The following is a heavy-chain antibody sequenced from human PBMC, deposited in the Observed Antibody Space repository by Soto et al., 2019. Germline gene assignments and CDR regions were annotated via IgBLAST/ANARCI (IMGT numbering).Heavy chain of an antibody. CDR1: GGSISSYY. CDR2: IYYSGST. J-gene: IGHJ4*02. Sequence: PSETLSLTCTVSGGSISSYYGSWIRQPPGKGLEWIGYIYYSGSTNYNPSLKSRVTISVDTSKNQFSLKLNSVTAADTAVYYCAGAIAAAGAPDYWGQGTLVTVSS. D-gene: IGHD6-13*01. V-gene: IGHV4-59*01. CDR3: AGAIAAAGAPDY.